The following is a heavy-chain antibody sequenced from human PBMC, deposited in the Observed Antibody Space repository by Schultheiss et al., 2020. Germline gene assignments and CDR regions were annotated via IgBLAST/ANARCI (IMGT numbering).Heavy chain of an antibody. CDR3: ARRYTSSFDY. CDR1: GGSISSYY. CDR2: IYYSGST. J-gene: IGHJ4*02. V-gene: IGHV4-59*08. D-gene: IGHD6-6*01. Sequence: SETLSLTCTVSGGSISSYYWSWIRQPAGKGLEWIGSIYYSGSTYYNPSLKSRVTISIDTSKNQFSLKLNSVTAADTAMYYCARRYTSSFDYWGQGTLVTVSS.